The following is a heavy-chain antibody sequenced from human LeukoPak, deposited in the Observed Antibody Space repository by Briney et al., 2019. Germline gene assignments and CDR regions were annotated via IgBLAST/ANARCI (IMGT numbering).Heavy chain of an antibody. CDR2: VSSSGSTI. Sequence: GGSLRLSCAASGFTFSSYEMNWVRQAPGKGLEWVSCVSSSGSTIYYPDSVKGRFTISRDNAKNSLYLQMNSLRAEDTAVYYCARVKQLVLRYMDVWGKGTTVTISS. J-gene: IGHJ6*03. D-gene: IGHD6-13*01. CDR3: ARVKQLVLRYMDV. V-gene: IGHV3-48*03. CDR1: GFTFSSYE.